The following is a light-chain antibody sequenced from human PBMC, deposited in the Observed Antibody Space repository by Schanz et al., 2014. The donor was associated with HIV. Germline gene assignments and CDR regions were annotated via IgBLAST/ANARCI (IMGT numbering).Light chain of an antibody. J-gene: IGLJ3*02. CDR3: CSYAGXXTWV. V-gene: IGLV2-14*03. CDR1: TSNIGGYNX. CDR2: DVS. Sequence: QSALTQXXSXXXSPGQSIAISXXGTTSNIGGYNXXSWYQQHPGKAPKLMIYDVSNRPSGVSNRFSGSKSGNTASLTISGLQAEDEAVYYCCSYAGXXTWVFGGGTXLTVL.